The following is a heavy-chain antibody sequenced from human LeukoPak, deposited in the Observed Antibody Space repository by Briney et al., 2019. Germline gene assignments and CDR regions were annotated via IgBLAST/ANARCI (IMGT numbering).Heavy chain of an antibody. CDR1: GGSISSGDYY. J-gene: IGHJ2*01. V-gene: IGHV4-30-4*01. Sequence: PSQTLSLTCTVSGGSISSGDYYWSWIRQPPGKGLEWIGYIYYSGSTYYNPSLKSRVTISVDTSKNQFSLKLSSVTAADTAVYYCARVYCSGGSCYSAYWYFDLWGRGTLVTVSS. CDR3: ARVYCSGGSCYSAYWYFDL. D-gene: IGHD2-15*01. CDR2: IYYSGST.